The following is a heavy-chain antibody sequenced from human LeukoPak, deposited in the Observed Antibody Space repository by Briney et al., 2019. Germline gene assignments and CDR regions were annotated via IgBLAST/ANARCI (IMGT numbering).Heavy chain of an antibody. CDR3: ARLMVRGVSPCGMDV. CDR2: ISPSGGST. Sequence: GASVKVSCKASGYTFTSYYMHWVRQAPGQGLEWMGIISPSGGSTSYAQKFQGRVTMTRDTSTSTVYMELSSLRSEDTAVYYCARLMVRGVSPCGMDVWGQGTTVTVSS. J-gene: IGHJ6*02. V-gene: IGHV1-46*01. D-gene: IGHD3-10*01. CDR1: GYTFTSYY.